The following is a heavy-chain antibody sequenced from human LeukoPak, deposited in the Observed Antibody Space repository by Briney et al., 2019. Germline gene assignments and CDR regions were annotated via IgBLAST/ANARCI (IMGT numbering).Heavy chain of an antibody. J-gene: IGHJ6*03. CDR2: MNPNSGNT. Sequence: ASVKVSCKASGYTFTSYDINWVRQATGQGLEWMGWMNPNSGNTGYAQKFQGGVTMTRNTSISTAYMELSSLRSEDTAVYYCARDYYGSGSYSPLHYMDVWGKGTTVTVSS. V-gene: IGHV1-8*01. CDR1: GYTFTSYD. D-gene: IGHD3-10*01. CDR3: ARDYYGSGSYSPLHYMDV.